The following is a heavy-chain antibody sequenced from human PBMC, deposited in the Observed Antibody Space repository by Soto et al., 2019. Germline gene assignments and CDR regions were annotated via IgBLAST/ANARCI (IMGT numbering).Heavy chain of an antibody. D-gene: IGHD4-4*01. V-gene: IGHV1-8*01. J-gene: IGHJ5*02. CDR1: GYTFTSYD. CDR2: MNPNSGNT. Sequence: QVQLVQSGAEVKTPGASVKVSCKASGYTFTSYDINWVRQATGQGLEWMGWMNPNSGNTGYAQKFQGRVTMTRNTSISTAYMELSSLRSEDTAVYYCARGRSMYSKRGSNWFDPWGQGTLVTVSS. CDR3: ARGRSMYSKRGSNWFDP.